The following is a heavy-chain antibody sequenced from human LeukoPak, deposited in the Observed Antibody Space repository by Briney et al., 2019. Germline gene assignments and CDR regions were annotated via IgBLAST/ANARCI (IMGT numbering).Heavy chain of an antibody. CDR2: ISSSGSFI. CDR3: AREPYYDCSGYSPDY. D-gene: IGHD3-22*01. J-gene: IGHJ4*02. CDR1: GFTFSDYY. V-gene: IGHV3-11*04. Sequence: GGSLRLSCAASGFTFSDYYMSWIRQAPGKGLEWVSYISSSGSFIYYADSVKGRFTISSDNAKNSLYLHMNSLSADDTALYYCAREPYYDCSGYSPDYWGQGTLVTVSS.